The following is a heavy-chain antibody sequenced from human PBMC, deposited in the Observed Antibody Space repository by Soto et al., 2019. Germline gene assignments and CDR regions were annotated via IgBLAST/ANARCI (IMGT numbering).Heavy chain of an antibody. D-gene: IGHD6-13*01. CDR3: ARGHFSSSWYWFDP. J-gene: IGHJ5*02. Sequence: QVQLQESGPGLVKPSETLSLTCTVSGGSISSYYWSWIRQPPGKGLEWIGYIYYSGSTNYNPSLKSRVTISVETSKNQFSLKLSSVTAADTAVYYCARGHFSSSWYWFDPWGQGTLVTVSS. CDR1: GGSISSYY. V-gene: IGHV4-59*01. CDR2: IYYSGST.